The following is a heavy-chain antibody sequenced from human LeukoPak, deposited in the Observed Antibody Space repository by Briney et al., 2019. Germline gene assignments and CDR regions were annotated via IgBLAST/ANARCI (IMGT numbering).Heavy chain of an antibody. J-gene: IGHJ4*02. D-gene: IGHD6-19*01. CDR2: ISGSGGST. CDR1: GFTFSSYA. Sequence: GGSLGLSCAASGFTFSSYAMSWVRQAPGKGLEWVSAISGSGGSTYYADSVKGRFTISRDNSKNTLYLQMNSLRAEDTAVYYCAKAMAVADYFDYWGQGTLVTVSS. V-gene: IGHV3-23*01. CDR3: AKAMAVADYFDY.